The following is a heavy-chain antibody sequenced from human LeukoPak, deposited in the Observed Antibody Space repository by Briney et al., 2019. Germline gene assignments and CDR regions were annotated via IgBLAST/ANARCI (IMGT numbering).Heavy chain of an antibody. Sequence: ASVKVSCKASGYTFTGYYMHWVRQAPGQGLEGMGWINPNSGGTNYAQKFQGRVTMTRDTSISTAYMELSRLRSDDTAVYYCARVPRDDYVWGSYRLGYYFDYWGQGTLVTVSS. CDR1: GYTFTGYY. J-gene: IGHJ4*02. V-gene: IGHV1-2*02. CDR3: ARVPRDDYVWGSYRLGYYFDY. CDR2: INPNSGGT. D-gene: IGHD3-16*02.